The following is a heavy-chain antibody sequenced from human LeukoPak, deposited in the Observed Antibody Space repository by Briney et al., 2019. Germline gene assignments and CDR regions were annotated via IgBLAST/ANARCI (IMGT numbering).Heavy chain of an antibody. V-gene: IGHV4-39*01. D-gene: IGHD3-16*01. CDR2: IYYSGST. CDR1: GGSISSSSYY. CDR3: ARHSFSGGNWFDP. J-gene: IGHJ5*02. Sequence: PSETLSLTCTVSGGSISSSSYYLGWIRQPPGKGLEWIGSIYYSGSTYYNPSLKSRVTISVDTSKNQFSLKLSSVTAADTAVYYCARHSFSGGNWFDPWGQGTLVTVSS.